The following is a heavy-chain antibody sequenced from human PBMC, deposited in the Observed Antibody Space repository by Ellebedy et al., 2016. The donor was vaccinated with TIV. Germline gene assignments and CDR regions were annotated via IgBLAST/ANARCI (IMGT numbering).Heavy chain of an antibody. V-gene: IGHV3-23*01. J-gene: IGHJ6*02. CDR2: ISGNENSP. D-gene: IGHD3-10*01. Sequence: PGGSLRLSCAASGFSFNTYALSWVRQAPGKGLEWVSAISGNENSPYYAGSVEGRFTISRDNLKNTLYLQMNSLRVEDTAVYYCARGVRGVSYYYYATDVWGQGTTVTVSS. CDR1: GFSFNTYA. CDR3: ARGVRGVSYYYYATDV.